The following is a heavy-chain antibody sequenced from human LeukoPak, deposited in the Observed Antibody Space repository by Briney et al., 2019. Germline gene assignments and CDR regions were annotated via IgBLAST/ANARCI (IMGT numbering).Heavy chain of an antibody. CDR2: ISGSGGST. V-gene: IGHV3-23*01. D-gene: IGHD6-19*01. J-gene: IGHJ6*03. Sequence: GGSLRLSCAASGFTFSSYAMSWVRQAPGKGLEWVSAISGSGGSTYYADSVKGRFTISRDNSKSTLYLQMNSLRAEDTAVYYCAKGPHRIAVAGTGGYMDVWGKGTTVTVSS. CDR1: GFTFSSYA. CDR3: AKGPHRIAVAGTGGYMDV.